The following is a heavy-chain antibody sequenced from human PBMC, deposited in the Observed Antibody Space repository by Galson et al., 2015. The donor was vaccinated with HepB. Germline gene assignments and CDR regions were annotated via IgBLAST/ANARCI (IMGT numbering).Heavy chain of an antibody. J-gene: IGHJ4*02. CDR3: ARDFFGSGRYFDY. CDR2: INPTGVST. D-gene: IGHD3-10*01. V-gene: IGHV1-46*01. CDR1: GYTFTSYY. Sequence: SVKVSCKASGYTFTSYYIHWVRRAPGQGLEWMGIINPTGVSTSYAQKFQGRVTMTSDTSTSTVYMDLSSLRSEDTAVYYCARDFFGSGRYFDYWGQGTLVTVSS.